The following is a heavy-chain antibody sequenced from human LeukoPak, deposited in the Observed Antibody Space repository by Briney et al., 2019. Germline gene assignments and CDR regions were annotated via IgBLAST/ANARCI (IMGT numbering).Heavy chain of an antibody. J-gene: IGHJ4*02. CDR1: GSAFRTYA. D-gene: IGHD4-17*01. V-gene: IGHV3-30-3*01. Sequence: GKSLRLSCAASGSAFRTYAMHWVRQAPGKGPEWVAVISYDGSTEYYADPVKGRFTISRDNAKSSLYLQMNSLRDEDTAVYYCARDSTLTTPRDFDYWGQGTLVTVSS. CDR3: ARDSTLTTPRDFDY. CDR2: ISYDGSTE.